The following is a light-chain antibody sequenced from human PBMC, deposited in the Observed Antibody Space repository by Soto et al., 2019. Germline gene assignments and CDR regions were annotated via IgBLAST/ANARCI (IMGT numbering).Light chain of an antibody. V-gene: IGKV3-15*01. CDR1: QSVSSN. J-gene: IGKJ5*01. Sequence: DILMTQSPATLSFSPGGRATLSCRASQSVSSNLAWYQQKPGQAPRLLIQRASTRATGIPARFSGSGSGTEFTLTISSLEPEDFAVYYCQQRHSWPLPFGHGTRLEIK. CDR3: QQRHSWPLP. CDR2: RAS.